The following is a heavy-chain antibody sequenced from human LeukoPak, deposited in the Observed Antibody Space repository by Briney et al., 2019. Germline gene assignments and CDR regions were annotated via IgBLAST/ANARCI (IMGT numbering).Heavy chain of an antibody. D-gene: IGHD3-16*02. CDR2: ISGSGGST. V-gene: IGHV3-23*01. CDR3: TRDPPYDYVWVSYRHGVY. Sequence: GGSLRLSCAVSGFTFSSYAMRWVRQAPGKELEWVLAISGSGGSTYYADSVKGRFTISRDNSKNTLYLQMNSLKTEDTAVYYCTRDPPYDYVWVSYRHGVYWGQGTLVTVSS. J-gene: IGHJ1*01. CDR1: GFTFSSYA.